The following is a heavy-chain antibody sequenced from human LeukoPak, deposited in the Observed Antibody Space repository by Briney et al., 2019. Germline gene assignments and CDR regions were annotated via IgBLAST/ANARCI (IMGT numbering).Heavy chain of an antibody. CDR1: GGSISSSSYY. J-gene: IGHJ4*02. Sequence: PSETLSLTCTVSGGSISSSSYYWGWIRQPPGKGLEWIGSIYYSGSTYYNPSLKSRVTISVDTSKNQFSLKLSSVTVADTAVYYCARGGGWYGRYFDYWGQGTLVTVSS. CDR3: ARGGGWYGRYFDY. D-gene: IGHD6-19*01. V-gene: IGHV4-39*07. CDR2: IYYSGST.